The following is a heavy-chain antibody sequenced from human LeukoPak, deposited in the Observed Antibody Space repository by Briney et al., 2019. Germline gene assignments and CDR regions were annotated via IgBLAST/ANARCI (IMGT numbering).Heavy chain of an antibody. CDR2: IESKTGGGTT. D-gene: IGHD4-23*01. CDR1: GFTFSNAW. Sequence: PGGSLRLSCAASGFTFSNAWMSWVRQAPGKGLEWVGRIESKTGGGTTEYAAPVKGRFTISRDDSVNTLCMHMNSLNTEDTAVYYCSTNYGGFFEDWGQGPLVTVSS. J-gene: IGHJ4*02. V-gene: IGHV3-15*04. CDR3: STNYGGFFED.